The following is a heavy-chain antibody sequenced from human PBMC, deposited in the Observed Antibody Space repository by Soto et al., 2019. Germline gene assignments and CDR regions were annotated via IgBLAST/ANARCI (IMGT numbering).Heavy chain of an antibody. V-gene: IGHV4-39*01. CDR3: ARQSSGYGNGGWFDP. CDR2: IYYSGST. CDR1: GGSISSSSYY. Sequence: PSETLSLTCTVSGGSISSSSYYWGWIRQPPGKGLEWIGSIYYSGSTYYNPSLKSRVTISVDTSKNQFSLKLSSVTAADTAVYYCARQSSGYGNGGWFDPWGQGTLVTVSS. D-gene: IGHD3-22*01. J-gene: IGHJ5*02.